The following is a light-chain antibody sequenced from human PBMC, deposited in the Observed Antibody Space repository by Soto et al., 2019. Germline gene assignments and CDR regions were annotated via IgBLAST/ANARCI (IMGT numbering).Light chain of an antibody. V-gene: IGKV1-33*01. J-gene: IGKJ5*01. CDR1: QNSNIY. Sequence: DIQMTQSPSSLYASVGDRVTITCQASQNSNIYLNWYQQKPGRAPKLLIYDASNLEAGVPSRFRGSGSGTDFTFTISRLQPEDIATYYCQQYENLPTFGQGTRLEIK. CDR3: QQYENLPT. CDR2: DAS.